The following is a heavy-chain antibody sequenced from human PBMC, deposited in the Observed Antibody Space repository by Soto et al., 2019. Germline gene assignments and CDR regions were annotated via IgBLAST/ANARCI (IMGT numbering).Heavy chain of an antibody. V-gene: IGHV1-69*12. Sequence: QVQLVQSGAEVKKPGSSVKVSCKASGGTFSSYAISWVRQAPGQGLEWMGGIIPIFGTANYAQKFQGRVTITADESTSTVYMELSSLRSEDTAVYYCARDRGDIVLVPAAPPESEFDPWGQGTLVTVSS. CDR3: ARDRGDIVLVPAAPPESEFDP. CDR2: IIPIFGTA. CDR1: GGTFSSYA. J-gene: IGHJ5*02. D-gene: IGHD2-2*01.